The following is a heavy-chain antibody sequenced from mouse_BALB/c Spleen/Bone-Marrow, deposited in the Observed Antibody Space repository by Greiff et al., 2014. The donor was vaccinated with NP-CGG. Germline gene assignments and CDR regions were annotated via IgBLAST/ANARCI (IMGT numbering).Heavy chain of an antibody. CDR3: ARGGTSVDY. V-gene: IGHV1-80*01. CDR2: IYPGDGDT. J-gene: IGHJ2*01. D-gene: IGHD3-3*01. CDR1: GYVFSTYW. Sequence: VQLQESGAELVRPGSSVKISCESSGYVFSTYWINWVKQRPGQGLEWIGQIYPGDGDTDYNGKFKDKATLTADKSYNTAYMQLSSLTSEDSAVYFCARGGTSVDYWGQGTTLTVSS.